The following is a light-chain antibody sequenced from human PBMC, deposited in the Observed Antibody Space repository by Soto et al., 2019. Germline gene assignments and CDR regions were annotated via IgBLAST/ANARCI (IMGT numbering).Light chain of an antibody. J-gene: IGLJ2*01. CDR3: SSYTSSSTVL. Sequence: QSVLTQPASVSGSPGQSITISCTGTSSDVGGYNYVCWYQQHPGKAPKLIIYDVTNRPSGVSNRFSGSKSGNTASLSISGLQAEDEADYYCSSYTSSSTVLFGGGTKLTVL. V-gene: IGLV2-14*01. CDR1: SSDVGGYNY. CDR2: DVT.